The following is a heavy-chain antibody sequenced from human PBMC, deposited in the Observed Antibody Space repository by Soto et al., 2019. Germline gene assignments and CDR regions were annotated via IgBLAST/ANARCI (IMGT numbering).Heavy chain of an antibody. CDR2: ISGSGGST. CDR1: GFTFSSYA. CDR3: AKDAIIVVVVAAYDAFDI. Sequence: EVQLLESGGGLVQPGGSLRLSCAASGFTFSSYAMSWVRQAPGKGLEWVSAISGSGGSTYYADSVKGRFTISRDNSKNTLYLQMNSLRAEDTAVYYCAKDAIIVVVVAAYDAFDIWGQGTMVTVSS. V-gene: IGHV3-23*01. J-gene: IGHJ3*02. D-gene: IGHD2-15*01.